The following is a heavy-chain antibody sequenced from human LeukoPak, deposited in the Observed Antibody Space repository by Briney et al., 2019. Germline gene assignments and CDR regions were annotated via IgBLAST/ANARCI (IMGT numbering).Heavy chain of an antibody. CDR1: GLTLTTDS. D-gene: IGHD6-13*01. J-gene: IGHJ3*02. Sequence: PGGSLRLSCAASGLTLTTDSMNWVRQAPGKGLEWVSYISSSSTTIFYADSVKGRFTISRDNAKNSLFLQMNSLRDEDTAVYYCARKDRVVSGRAAVGTKAFDIWGQGTMVTVST. CDR2: ISSSSTTI. CDR3: ARKDRVVSGRAAVGTKAFDI. V-gene: IGHV3-48*02.